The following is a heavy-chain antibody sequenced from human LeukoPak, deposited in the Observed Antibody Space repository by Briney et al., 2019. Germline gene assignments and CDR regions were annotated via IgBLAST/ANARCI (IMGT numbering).Heavy chain of an antibody. CDR2: ISYDGSNK. Sequence: GGALRLSCAASGFTYSSYAMHWVHQAPGKGLEWVAVISYDGSNKYYADSVKGRFTISRDNSKNTLYLQMNSLRAEDTAVYYCARAHRVGYSYGYFDYWGQGTLATVSS. J-gene: IGHJ4*02. CDR1: GFTYSSYA. D-gene: IGHD5-18*01. CDR3: ARAHRVGYSYGYFDY. V-gene: IGHV3-30-3*01.